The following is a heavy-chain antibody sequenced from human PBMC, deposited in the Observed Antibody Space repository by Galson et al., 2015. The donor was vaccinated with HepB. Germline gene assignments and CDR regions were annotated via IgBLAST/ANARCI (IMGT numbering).Heavy chain of an antibody. V-gene: IGHV5-51*03. J-gene: IGHJ4*02. CDR3: ARPYYYDSAVYYY. D-gene: IGHD3-22*01. CDR1: GYTFGNYW. CDR2: IYPGDSDT. Sequence: QSGAEVKKPGESLRISCKGSGYTFGNYWIGWVRQMPGKGLEWMGIIYPGDSDTRYNPSFQGQLTISADKSISTAFLQWSSLKASDTAMYYCARPYYYDSAVYYYRGQGTLVTVSS.